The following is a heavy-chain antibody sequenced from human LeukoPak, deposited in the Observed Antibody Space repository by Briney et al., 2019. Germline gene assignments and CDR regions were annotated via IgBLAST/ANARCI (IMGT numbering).Heavy chain of an antibody. D-gene: IGHD2-2*01. CDR3: ARDLVVVPARFGMDV. J-gene: IGHJ6*02. Sequence: PSETLSLTCTVSGGSISSGGYYWSWIRPRPGKGLEWVGYIYYSGSTYYNPSLKSRVTISVDTSKNQFSLKLSSVTAADTAVYYCARDLVVVPARFGMDVWGQGTTVTVSS. CDR1: GGSISSGGYY. V-gene: IGHV4-31*03. CDR2: IYYSGST.